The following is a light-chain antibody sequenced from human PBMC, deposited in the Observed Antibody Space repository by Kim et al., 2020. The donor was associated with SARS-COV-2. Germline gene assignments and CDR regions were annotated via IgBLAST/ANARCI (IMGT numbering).Light chain of an antibody. V-gene: IGLV3-21*04. CDR1: NIGSKS. CDR2: YDS. Sequence: APRKAAWITCGGNNIGSKSVHWYQQRPGQAPVLVIYYDSDRPSGIPERFSGSNSGNTATLTISRVEAGDEADYYCQVWDSSSDHVIFGGGTQLTVL. CDR3: QVWDSSSDHVI. J-gene: IGLJ2*01.